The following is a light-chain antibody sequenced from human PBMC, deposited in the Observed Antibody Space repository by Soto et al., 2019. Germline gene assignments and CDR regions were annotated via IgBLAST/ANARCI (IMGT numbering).Light chain of an antibody. CDR1: QGISNY. V-gene: IGKV1-16*02. J-gene: IGKJ4*01. Sequence: DIQMTQSPSSLSASVGDRVTITCRASQGISNYVAWFQQKPGKAPKSLLYAAANLQSGVPSKFSGSGSGTDFTLTISSLQPEDFATYYCQQYNSYPLTFGGGTKVEIK. CDR3: QQYNSYPLT. CDR2: AAA.